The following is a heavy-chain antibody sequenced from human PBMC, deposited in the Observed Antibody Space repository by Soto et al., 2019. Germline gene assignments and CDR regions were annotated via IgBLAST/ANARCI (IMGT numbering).Heavy chain of an antibody. Sequence: SVKVSCKASGGTFSSYAISWVRQAPGQGLEWMGGIIPIFGTANYAQKFQGRVTITADESTSTAYMELSSLRSEDTAVYYCARDIVLVPAAMVHWFDPWGQGTLVTVSS. V-gene: IGHV1-69*13. D-gene: IGHD2-2*01. CDR3: ARDIVLVPAAMVHWFDP. CDR2: IIPIFGTA. CDR1: GGTFSSYA. J-gene: IGHJ5*02.